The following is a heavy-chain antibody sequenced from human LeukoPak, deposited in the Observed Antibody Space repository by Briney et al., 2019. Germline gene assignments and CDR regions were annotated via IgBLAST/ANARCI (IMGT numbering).Heavy chain of an antibody. Sequence: SETLSLTCAVYGGSFSGYYWSWIRQPPGKGLEWIGEINHSGSTNYNPSLKSRVTISVDTSKNQFSLKLSSVTAADTVVYYCARALPSSRWFDPWGQGTLVTVSS. CDR2: INHSGST. V-gene: IGHV4-34*01. J-gene: IGHJ5*02. CDR1: GGSFSGYY. CDR3: ARALPSSRWFDP.